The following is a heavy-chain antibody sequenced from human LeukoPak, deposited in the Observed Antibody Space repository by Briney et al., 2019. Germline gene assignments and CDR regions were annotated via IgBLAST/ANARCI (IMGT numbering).Heavy chain of an antibody. CDR3: ARDLKRGYSSGRYSWGTGSSNDY. D-gene: IGHD6-19*01. V-gene: IGHV1-69*13. CDR2: IIPVFGTA. J-gene: IGHJ4*02. Sequence: GASVKVSCKASGGTFSSYAISWVRQAPGQGLEWMGGIIPVFGTAIYAQKFQGRVTITADESTSTAYMELRSLRSDDTAVYYCARDLKRGYSSGRYSWGTGSSNDYWGQGTLVTVSS. CDR1: GGTFSSYA.